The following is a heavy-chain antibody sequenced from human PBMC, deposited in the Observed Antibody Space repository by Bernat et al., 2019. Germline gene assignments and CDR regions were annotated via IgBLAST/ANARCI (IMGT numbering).Heavy chain of an antibody. V-gene: IGHV3-15*01. CDR2: MKSKTDDGTT. D-gene: IGHD4-11*01. Sequence: EVQLVESGGGLVKPGGSLRLSCAASGFTFSSAWMSWVRQAPGKGLEWVGRMKSKTDDGTTDYAAPVKGRFTISRDDSKNTLYLQMNSLKTEDTAVYYCTTDLSVTMRGGYWGQGTLVTVSS. CDR3: TTDLSVTMRGGY. CDR1: GFTFSSAW. J-gene: IGHJ4*02.